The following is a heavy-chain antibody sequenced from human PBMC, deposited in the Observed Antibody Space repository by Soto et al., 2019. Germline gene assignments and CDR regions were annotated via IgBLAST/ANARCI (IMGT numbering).Heavy chain of an antibody. Sequence: SETLSLTCTVSGGSISSTSYYWGWIRQPPGKGLEWIGSIYYSGSTYYNPSLKSRVTISVDTSKNQFSLKLSSVTAADTAVYYCVVVITCEGCLGLGGDNWFDPWGQGTLVTVSS. CDR2: IYYSGST. V-gene: IGHV4-39*01. CDR1: GGSISSTSYY. J-gene: IGHJ5*02. D-gene: IGHD3-22*01. CDR3: VVVITCEGCLGLGGDNWFDP.